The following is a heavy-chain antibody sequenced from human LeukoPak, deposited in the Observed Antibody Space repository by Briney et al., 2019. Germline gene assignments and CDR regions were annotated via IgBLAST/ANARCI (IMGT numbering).Heavy chain of an antibody. Sequence: SETLPLTCAVYGGSFSGYYWSWIRQPPGKGLEWIEEINHSGSTNYNPSLKSRVTISVDTSKNQFSLKLSSVTAADTAVYYCASGYSMIYDLTSAYFQHWGQGTLVTVSS. CDR2: INHSGST. CDR1: GGSFSGYY. J-gene: IGHJ1*01. CDR3: ASGYSMIYDLTSAYFQH. V-gene: IGHV4-34*01. D-gene: IGHD3/OR15-3a*01.